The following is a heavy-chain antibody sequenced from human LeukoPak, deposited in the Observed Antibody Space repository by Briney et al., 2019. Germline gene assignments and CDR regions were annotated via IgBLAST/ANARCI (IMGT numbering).Heavy chain of an antibody. CDR3: ARHGSSRSPFYP. J-gene: IGHJ5*02. CDR1: GGSLSGYF. Sequence: PSETLSLTCAVYGGSLSGYFWTWIRQPPGKGLEWIGEINHSGSTNYNPSLKSRVTISADTSQNQFSLKLSSVTAADTAVYYCARHGSSRSPFYPWGQGTLVIVSS. CDR2: INHSGST. D-gene: IGHD6-13*01. V-gene: IGHV4-34*01.